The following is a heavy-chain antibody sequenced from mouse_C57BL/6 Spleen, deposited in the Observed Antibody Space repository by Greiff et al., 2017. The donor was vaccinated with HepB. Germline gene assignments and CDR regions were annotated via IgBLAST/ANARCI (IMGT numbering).Heavy chain of an antibody. J-gene: IGHJ3*01. D-gene: IGHD2-3*01. Sequence: QVQLQQPGAELVKPGASVKVSCKASGYTFTSYWMHWVKQRPGRGLEWIGRIHPSDSDTNYNQKFKGKATLTVDKSSSTAYMQLSSLTSEDSAVYYCAIKIYDGYYVAYWGQGTLVTVSA. CDR2: IHPSDSDT. CDR3: AIKIYDGYYVAY. V-gene: IGHV1-74*01. CDR1: GYTFTSYW.